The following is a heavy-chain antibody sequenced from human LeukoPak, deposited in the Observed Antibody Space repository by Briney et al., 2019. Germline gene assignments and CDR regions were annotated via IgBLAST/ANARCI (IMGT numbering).Heavy chain of an antibody. V-gene: IGHV3-23*01. Sequence: RPGGSLILSCAASGFTFSSYFMSWVPQAPGKGLEWVSAITGSGSNAYFADSVKGRFTISRDNSKNMLYLKMNSLRAEDTDAYLCAKRDTSGSYYFDYWGQGTLVTVSS. CDR1: GFTFSSYF. D-gene: IGHD3-22*01. CDR3: AKRDTSGSYYFDY. CDR2: ITGSGSNA. J-gene: IGHJ4*02.